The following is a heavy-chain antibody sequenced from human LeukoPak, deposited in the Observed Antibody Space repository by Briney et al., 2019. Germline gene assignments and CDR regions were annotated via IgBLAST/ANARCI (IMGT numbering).Heavy chain of an antibody. D-gene: IGHD3-22*01. Sequence: GGSLRLSCAASGFTFNTYTMNWVRQAPGKGLEWVSYISGSSGIIDYADSVRGRFTISRDNAKNSLYLQMNSLRAEDTAVYYCARSRTTYYYDSSGYYSFDYWGQGTLVTVSS. CDR1: GFTFNTYT. CDR3: ARSRTTYYYDSSGYYSFDY. V-gene: IGHV3-48*01. J-gene: IGHJ4*02. CDR2: ISGSSGII.